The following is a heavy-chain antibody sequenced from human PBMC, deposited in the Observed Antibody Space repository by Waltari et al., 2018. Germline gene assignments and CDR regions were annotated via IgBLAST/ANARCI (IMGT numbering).Heavy chain of an antibody. CDR2: IIPIFGTA. CDR3: ASTYYYGSGSPRGEFDY. J-gene: IGHJ4*02. CDR1: GGTFSSYA. D-gene: IGHD3-10*01. V-gene: IGHV1-69*05. Sequence: QVQLVQSGAEVKKPGSSVKVSCKASGGTFSSYAISWVRQAPGQGLEWMGGIIPIFGTANYAQKFQGRVTITTDESTSTAYMELSSLRSEDTAVYYCASTYYYGSGSPRGEFDYWGQGTLVTVSS.